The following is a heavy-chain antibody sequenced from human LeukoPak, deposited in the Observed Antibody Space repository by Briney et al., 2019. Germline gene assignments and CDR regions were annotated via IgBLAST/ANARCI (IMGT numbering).Heavy chain of an antibody. CDR1: GYTFTGYY. J-gene: IGHJ4*02. D-gene: IGHD3-9*01. CDR2: INPNSGGT. CDR3: ARVRILRYFDCPLYYFDY. Sequence: ASVKVSCKASGYTFTGYYMHWVRQAPGQGLEWMGWINPNSGGTNYAQKFQGRVTMTRDTSISTAYMELSWLRSDDTAVYYCARVRILRYFDCPLYYFDYWGQGTLVTVSS. V-gene: IGHV1-2*02.